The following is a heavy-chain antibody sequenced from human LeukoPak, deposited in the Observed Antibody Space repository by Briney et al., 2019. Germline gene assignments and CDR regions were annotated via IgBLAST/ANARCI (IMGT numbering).Heavy chain of an antibody. J-gene: IGHJ5*02. Sequence: GASVKVSCKASGYTFTGYYMHWVRQAPGQGLEWMGGIIPIFGTANYAQKFQGRVTITADKSTSTAYMELSSLRSEDTAVYYCARGRGIVVVPAATFDPWGQGTLVTVSS. D-gene: IGHD2-2*01. V-gene: IGHV1-69*06. CDR1: GYTFTGYY. CDR3: ARGRGIVVVPAATFDP. CDR2: IIPIFGTA.